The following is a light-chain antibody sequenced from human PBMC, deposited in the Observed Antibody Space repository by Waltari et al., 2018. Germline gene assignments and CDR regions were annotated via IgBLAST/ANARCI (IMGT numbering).Light chain of an antibody. CDR1: SSDVGSYNS. V-gene: IGLV2-18*02. CDR3: SSYTSSSTVV. CDR2: EVR. Sequence: QSALTQPPSVSGSPGQSVTISCTGTSSDVGSYNSVSWYQQPPATAPKLMIYEVRNRPSGVPDRFSGSKSGNTASLTISGLQAEDEADYYCSSYTSSSTVVFGGGTKLTVL. J-gene: IGLJ2*01.